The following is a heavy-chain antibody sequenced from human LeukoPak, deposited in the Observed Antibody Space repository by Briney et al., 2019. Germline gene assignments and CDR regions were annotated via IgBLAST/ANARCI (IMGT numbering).Heavy chain of an antibody. CDR3: ARVVMVQGVIMSVPASFYLDL. J-gene: IGHJ4*02. D-gene: IGHD3-10*01. V-gene: IGHV1-18*01. Sequence: GASVKVSFKASGYTFTSYGITWVRQAPGQGLEWMGWFSVHNWNTHYAQKLQGRVTMPTDTSTSTAYMELRSLRSDDTAVYYCARVVMVQGVIMSVPASFYLDLWGQGTLVTVSS. CDR1: GYTFTSYG. CDR2: FSVHNWNT.